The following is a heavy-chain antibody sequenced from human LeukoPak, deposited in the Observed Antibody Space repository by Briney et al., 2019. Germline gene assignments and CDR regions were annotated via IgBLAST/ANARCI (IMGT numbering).Heavy chain of an antibody. J-gene: IGHJ3*02. CDR3: ASEVTAIPSSAFDI. V-gene: IGHV4-59*01. Sequence: SETLSLTCTVSGGSLSDYYWNWIRQPPGKGLEWIGYIYYSGITHYNPSLKSRVTISVDTSKNQFSLKLTSVTPADTAVYYCASEVTAIPSSAFDIWGQGTMVTVSS. D-gene: IGHD2-21*02. CDR2: IYYSGIT. CDR1: GGSLSDYY.